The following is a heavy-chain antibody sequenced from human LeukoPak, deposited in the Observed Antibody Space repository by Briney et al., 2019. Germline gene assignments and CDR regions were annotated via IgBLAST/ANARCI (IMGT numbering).Heavy chain of an antibody. D-gene: IGHD3-22*01. J-gene: IGHJ4*02. CDR3: ARSYDSSGYYLYYFDY. CDR1: GGSISSSSYY. CDR2: IYYSGST. Sequence: SETLSLTCTVSGGSISSSSYYWGWIRQPPGKGLEWIGSIYYSGSTYYNPSLKSRVTISVDTSKNQFSLKLSSVTASDTAVYYCARSYDSSGYYLYYFDYWGQGTLVTVSS. V-gene: IGHV4-39*01.